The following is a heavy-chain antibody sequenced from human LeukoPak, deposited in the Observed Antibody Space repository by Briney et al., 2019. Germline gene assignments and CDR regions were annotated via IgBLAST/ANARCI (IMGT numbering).Heavy chain of an antibody. J-gene: IGHJ6*03. CDR1: GFTFSSYG. V-gene: IGHV3-30*02. Sequence: GGSLRLSCAASGFTFSSYGMHWVRQAPGKGLEWVAVIWYGGSNKYYADSVKGRFAISRDNSKNTLYLQMNSLRAEDTAVYYCAKNLLGGGTYYYYMDVWGKGTTVTVSS. D-gene: IGHD3-16*01. CDR3: AKNLLGGGTYYYYMDV. CDR2: IWYGGSNK.